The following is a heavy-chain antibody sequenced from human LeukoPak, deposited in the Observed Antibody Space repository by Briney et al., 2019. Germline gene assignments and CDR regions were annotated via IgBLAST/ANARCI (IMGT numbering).Heavy chain of an antibody. J-gene: IGHJ4*02. CDR2: IKQDGSEK. CDR1: GFTFSTYW. Sequence: PGGSLRLSCAASGFTFSTYWMSWVRQAPGKGLELVANIKQDGSEKYYVDSVKGRFTISRDNAKNSLYLQVNSLRAEYTAVYYCARNQRRLDYWGQGTLVTVSS. CDR3: ARNQRRLDY. V-gene: IGHV3-7*01. D-gene: IGHD1-14*01.